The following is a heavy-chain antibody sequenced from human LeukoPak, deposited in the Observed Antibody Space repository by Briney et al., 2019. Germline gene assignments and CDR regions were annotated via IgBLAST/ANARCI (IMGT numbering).Heavy chain of an antibody. D-gene: IGHD3/OR15-3a*01. CDR2: IRSNTNNYAT. V-gene: IGHV3-73*01. J-gene: IGHJ5*01. CDR3: TRHVDFWTGYYTGTYWFGS. CDR1: GFTFSGST. Sequence: GGSLRLSCAASGFTFSGSTMHWVRQASGKGLEWVGRIRSNTNNYATAYAASVRGRFTISRDDSKNTAYLQMHSLKIEDTAVYYCTRHVDFWTGYYTGTYWFGSWGQGTLVTVSS.